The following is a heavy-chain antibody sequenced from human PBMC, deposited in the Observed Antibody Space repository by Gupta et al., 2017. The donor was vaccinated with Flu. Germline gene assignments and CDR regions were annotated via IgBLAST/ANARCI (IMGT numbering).Heavy chain of an antibody. CDR1: GGSLSSTRYH. CDR2: IFYSGST. J-gene: IGHJ4*02. D-gene: IGHD3-9*01. Sequence: QLQLQESAPGLSKPSEPMYLLCTVSGGSLSSTRYHWGRIRKHPGKGLEWVGNIFYSGSTYYNPSLRSRLTISVDTSKNQFSLKLSSVTSANTAVYYCARQSLYYDIMNDHDWGQGILVTVSA. V-gene: IGHV4-39*01. CDR3: ARQSLYYDIMNDHD.